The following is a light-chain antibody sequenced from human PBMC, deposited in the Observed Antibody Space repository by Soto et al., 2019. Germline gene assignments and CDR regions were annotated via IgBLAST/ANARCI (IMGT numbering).Light chain of an antibody. J-gene: IGKJ1*01. Sequence: DRQMWMSTYRMRAAEGERVNLACRASQSISNWLAWYQQKPGTAPKLLIYHASSLQSGVPSRFSCSESGTDFTLIRSRLPPDTVAPNYGQPHNDAAWTFHVGTKVDIK. CDR1: QSISNW. V-gene: IGKV1-5*01. CDR3: QPHNDAAWT. CDR2: HAS.